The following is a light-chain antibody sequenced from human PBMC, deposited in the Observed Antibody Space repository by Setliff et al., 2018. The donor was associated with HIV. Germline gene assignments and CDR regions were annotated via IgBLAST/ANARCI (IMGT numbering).Light chain of an antibody. V-gene: IGKV1-9*01. Sequence: IQLTQSPSFLSASAGDRVTITCRASQGISSYLAWYQQKPGKAPELLIYATSTLQSGVPSRFSGSGSGTEFTLTISSLQPEDFATYYCQQVNSYPLTFGGGTKVDIK. CDR2: ATS. CDR1: QGISSY. J-gene: IGKJ4*01. CDR3: QQVNSYPLT.